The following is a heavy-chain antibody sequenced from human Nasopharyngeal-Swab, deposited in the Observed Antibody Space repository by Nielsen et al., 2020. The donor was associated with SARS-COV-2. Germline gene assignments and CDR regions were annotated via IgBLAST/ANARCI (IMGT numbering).Heavy chain of an antibody. CDR3: ARVSITGTTRPAFDY. Sequence: GSLRLSCAVYGGSFNGYYWSWIRQPPGKGLEWIGEINHSGSTNYNPSLKSRVTISVDTSKNQFSLKLSSVTAADTAVYYCARVSITGTTRPAFDYWGQGTLVTVSS. J-gene: IGHJ4*02. CDR1: GGSFNGYY. CDR2: INHSGST. D-gene: IGHD1-7*01. V-gene: IGHV4-34*01.